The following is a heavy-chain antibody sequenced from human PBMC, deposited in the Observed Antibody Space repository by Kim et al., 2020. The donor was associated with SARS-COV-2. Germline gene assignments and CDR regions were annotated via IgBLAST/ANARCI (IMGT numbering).Heavy chain of an antibody. CDR3: VRRQLSAGELLFGFDY. Sequence: SGPTLVKPTQTLTLTCTFSGFSLSPSEMAVGWIRQTPRKALEWLALIYWDDDKRYSPSLKSRLTITKDTSKNQVVLTMTNMDPVDTATYYCVRRQLSAGELLFGFDYWGQGALVTVSS. CDR2: IYWDDDK. J-gene: IGHJ4*02. D-gene: IGHD3-10*01. CDR1: GFSLSPSEMA. V-gene: IGHV2-5*02.